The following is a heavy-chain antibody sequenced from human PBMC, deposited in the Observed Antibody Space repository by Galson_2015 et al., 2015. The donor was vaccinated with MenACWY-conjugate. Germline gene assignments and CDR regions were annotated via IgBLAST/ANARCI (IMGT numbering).Heavy chain of an antibody. Sequence: QSGAEVKKPGESLKTSCKGSGYSFTSYWISWVRQMPGKGLEWMGRIDPSDSYTNYSPSFQGHVTISADKSISTAYLQWSSLKASDTAMYYCARISGSYYLPDYWGQGTLVTVSS. D-gene: IGHD1-26*01. J-gene: IGHJ4*02. CDR1: GYSFTSYW. CDR3: ARISGSYYLPDY. V-gene: IGHV5-10-1*01. CDR2: IDPSDSYT.